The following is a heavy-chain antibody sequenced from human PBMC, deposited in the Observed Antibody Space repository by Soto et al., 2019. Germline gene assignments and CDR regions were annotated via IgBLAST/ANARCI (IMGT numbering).Heavy chain of an antibody. V-gene: IGHV1-18*01. D-gene: IGHD3-16*01. CDR3: ARGGYYDKVWGKMNYYGLDV. J-gene: IGHJ6*02. Sequence: QVRLVQSAAEVKKPGASVKVSCKASGYTFIRYGITWVRQAPGQGLEWMGWISAYNDYTNYAQKLQGRVTMTTDTYTRTVYMELRSLRSDDTAVYYWARGGYYDKVWGKMNYYGLDVWGQGTTVTVSS. CDR1: GYTFIRYG. CDR2: ISAYNDYT.